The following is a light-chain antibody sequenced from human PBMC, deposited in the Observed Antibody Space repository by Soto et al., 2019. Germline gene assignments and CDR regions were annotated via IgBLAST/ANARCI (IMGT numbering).Light chain of an antibody. CDR3: SSYTSSSTWV. CDR1: SSDVGGYNY. V-gene: IGLV2-14*01. CDR2: EVN. Sequence: QPVLTQPASVSGSPGQSITISCTGTSSDVGGYNYVSWYQQHPGKAPKLMIYEVNNRPSGVSNRFSGSKSGSTASLTISGLQAEDEADYYCSSYTSSSTWVFGGGTKLTVL. J-gene: IGLJ3*02.